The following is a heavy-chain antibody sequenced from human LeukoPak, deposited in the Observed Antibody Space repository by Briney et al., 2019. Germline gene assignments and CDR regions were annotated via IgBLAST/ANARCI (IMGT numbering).Heavy chain of an antibody. CDR1: GFTFSSYS. CDR3: ARVEHRDYGDYYNYYYYYMDV. Sequence: GGSLRLSCAASGFTFSSYSMNWVRQAPGKGLEWVSYISSSSSTIYYADSVKGRFTISRDNAKNSLYLQMNSLRAEDTAVYYCARVEHRDYGDYYNYYYYYMDVWGKGTTVTVSS. J-gene: IGHJ6*03. V-gene: IGHV3-48*01. D-gene: IGHD4-17*01. CDR2: ISSSSSTI.